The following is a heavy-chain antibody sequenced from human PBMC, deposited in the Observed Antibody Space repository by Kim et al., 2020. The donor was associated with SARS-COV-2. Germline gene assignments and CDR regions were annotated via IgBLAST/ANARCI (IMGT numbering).Heavy chain of an antibody. CDR2: ISGSGGST. Sequence: GGSLRLSCAASGFTFSSYAMSWVRQAPGKGLEWVSAISGSGGSTYYADSVKGRFTISRDNSKNTLYLQMNSLRAEDTAVYYCAFPLHLLPATVAAFDIWGQGTMVTVSS. D-gene: IGHD1-26*01. CDR3: AFPLHLLPATVAAFDI. CDR1: GFTFSSYA. V-gene: IGHV3-23*01. J-gene: IGHJ3*02.